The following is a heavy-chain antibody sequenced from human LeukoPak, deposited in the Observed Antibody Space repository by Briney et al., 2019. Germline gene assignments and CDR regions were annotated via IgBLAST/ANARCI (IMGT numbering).Heavy chain of an antibody. J-gene: IGHJ3*02. V-gene: IGHV4-38-2*02. Sequence: SETLSLTCTVSGYSISSGYYWGWIRQPPGKGLEWIGSISHSGSPYYNPSLKSRVTISVHTSKNQFSLKLSSVTAADTAVYYCARENRITMVRGVIRGAFDIWGQGTMVTVSS. D-gene: IGHD3-10*01. CDR1: GYSISSGYY. CDR2: ISHSGSP. CDR3: ARENRITMVRGVIRGAFDI.